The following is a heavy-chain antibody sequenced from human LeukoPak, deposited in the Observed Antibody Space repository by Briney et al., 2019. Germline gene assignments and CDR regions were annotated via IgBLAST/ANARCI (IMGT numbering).Heavy chain of an antibody. CDR2: IYHSGST. CDR1: GGSISSGGYS. CDR3: ARDNHYYFDY. V-gene: IGHV4-30-2*01. J-gene: IGHJ4*02. Sequence: PSETLSLTCAVSGGSISSGGYSWSWIRQPPGKGLEWIGYIYHSGSTYYNPSLKSRVTISVDTSKNQFSLKLSSVTAADTAVYYCARDNHYYFDYWGQGTLVTVSS.